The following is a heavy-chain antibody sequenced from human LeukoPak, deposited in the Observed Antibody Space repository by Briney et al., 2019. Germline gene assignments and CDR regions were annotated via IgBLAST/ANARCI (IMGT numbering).Heavy chain of an antibody. D-gene: IGHD4-17*01. Sequence: GGSLRLSCAASGFTFSIYSMNWVRQAPGMGLEWVSYIGGTHSNIYYADSVKGRFTISRDDAKNSLYLQMNSLRDEDTAVYYCTRDRDYAFDSWGQGTLVTVSS. CDR1: GFTFSIYS. J-gene: IGHJ4*02. CDR2: IGGTHSNI. CDR3: TRDRDYAFDS. V-gene: IGHV3-48*02.